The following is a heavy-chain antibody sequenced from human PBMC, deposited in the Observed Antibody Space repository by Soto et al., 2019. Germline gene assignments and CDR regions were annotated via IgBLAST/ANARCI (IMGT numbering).Heavy chain of an antibody. J-gene: IGHJ6*02. CDR3: ARTASPYCSGGSCYSSYYYYYGMDV. CDR1: GGSISSYY. CDR2: IYYSGST. D-gene: IGHD2-15*01. V-gene: IGHV4-59*12. Sequence: SETLSLTCTVSGGSISSYYWSWIRQPPGKGLEWIGYIYYSGSTNYNPSLKSRVTISVDTSKNQFSLKLSSVTAADTAVYYCARTASPYCSGGSCYSSYYYYYGMDVWGQGTTVTVYS.